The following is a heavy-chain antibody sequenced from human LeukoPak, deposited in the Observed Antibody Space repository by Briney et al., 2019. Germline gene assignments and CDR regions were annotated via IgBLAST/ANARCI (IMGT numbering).Heavy chain of an antibody. CDR2: INQDGSEK. CDR1: GFTFSSYW. V-gene: IGHV3-7*01. D-gene: IGHD3-10*01. CDR3: APLWFGELLSLDY. Sequence: GGSLRLSCAGSGFTFSSYWMSWVRQAPGKGLGWVANINQDGSEKFYVDSVKGRFTISRDNAKNSMYLQMNSLRAEDTAVYYCAPLWFGELLSLDYWGQGTLVTVSS. J-gene: IGHJ4*02.